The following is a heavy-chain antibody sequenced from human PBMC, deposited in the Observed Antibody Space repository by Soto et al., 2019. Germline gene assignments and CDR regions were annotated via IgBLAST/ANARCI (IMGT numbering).Heavy chain of an antibody. CDR3: ARAIYIAAGNWFDP. D-gene: IGHD6-25*01. V-gene: IGHV1-69*02. J-gene: IGHJ5*02. CDR1: GGTFSSYT. Sequence: QVQLVQSGAEVKKPGSSVKVSCKASGGTFSSYTISWVRQAPGQGLEWMGRMIPILGIANYAQKFQGRVTITADKSTNTAYMELSSLRSEDTAVYYCARAIYIAAGNWFDPWGQGTLVTVSS. CDR2: MIPILGIA.